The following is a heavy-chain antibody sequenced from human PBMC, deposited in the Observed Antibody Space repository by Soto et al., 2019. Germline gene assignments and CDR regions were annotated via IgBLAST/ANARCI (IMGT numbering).Heavy chain of an antibody. Sequence: EVQLVESGGGLVQPGGSLRLSCVVSGFTFTDSWLYWVRQVPGEGLVWVSFINNDGSRTNYADSVKGRFTISRDNAKNTLYLQMNSLRAEDTAMYCCGKSRWSGSSLIDYWGQGTLVTVSP. D-gene: IGHD3-3*01. CDR2: INNDGSRT. CDR1: GFTFTDSW. V-gene: IGHV3-74*01. CDR3: GKSRWSGSSLIDY. J-gene: IGHJ4*02.